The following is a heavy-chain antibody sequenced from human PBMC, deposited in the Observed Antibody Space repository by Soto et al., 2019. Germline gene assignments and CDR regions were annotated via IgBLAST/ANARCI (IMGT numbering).Heavy chain of an antibody. CDR3: ATAYGGYCSGGSCPRSLYFQH. V-gene: IGHV3-7*01. D-gene: IGHD2-15*01. CDR1: GFTFSSYW. J-gene: IGHJ1*01. Sequence: GGSLRLSCAASGFTFSSYWMSLVRQAPGKGLEWVANIKQDGSEKYYVDSVKGRFTISRDNAKNSLYLQMNSLRAEDTAVYYCATAYGGYCSGGSCPRSLYFQHWGQGTLVTVSS. CDR2: IKQDGSEK.